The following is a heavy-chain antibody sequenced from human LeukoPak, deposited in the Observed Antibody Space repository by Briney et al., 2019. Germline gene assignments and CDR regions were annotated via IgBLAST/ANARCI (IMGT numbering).Heavy chain of an antibody. CDR2: IIPIFATA. V-gene: IGHV1-69*01. J-gene: IGHJ3*02. D-gene: IGHD6-13*01. CDR3: ARGGIAAAGIINNHDVFDI. Sequence: GSSVKVSCKTSGGIFSSYAISWVRQAPGQGLEWMGGIIPIFATANYAQKFQGRVTITADESTSTAYMELSSLRSEDTAVYYCARGGIAAAGIINNHDVFDIWGQGTMVTVSS. CDR1: GGIFSSYA.